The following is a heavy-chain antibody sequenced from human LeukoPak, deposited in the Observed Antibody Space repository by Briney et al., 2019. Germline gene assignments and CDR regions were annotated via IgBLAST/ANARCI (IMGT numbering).Heavy chain of an antibody. D-gene: IGHD3-9*01. CDR3: ARDQGYDSLTGTSYYMDV. J-gene: IGHJ6*03. Sequence: GGSLRLSCAASGFTFDDYGMSWVRQAPGKGLEWVSGINWNGGSTGYADSVKGRFTISRDNAKNSLYLQMNSLRAEDTALYYCARDQGYDSLTGTSYYMDVWGKGTTVTVSS. CDR2: INWNGGST. CDR1: GFTFDDYG. V-gene: IGHV3-20*04.